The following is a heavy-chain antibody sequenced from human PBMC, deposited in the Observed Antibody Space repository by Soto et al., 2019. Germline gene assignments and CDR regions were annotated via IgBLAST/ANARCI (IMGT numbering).Heavy chain of an antibody. CDR3: ARSRPFFRHVIAAATRGFDP. CDR2: MNPNSGNT. V-gene: IGHV1-8*01. D-gene: IGHD6-13*01. J-gene: IGHJ5*02. Sequence: GASVKVSCKASGYTFTSYDINWVRQATGQGLEWMGWMNPNSGNTGYAQKFQGRVTMTRNTSISTAYMELSSLRSEDTAVYYCARSRPFFRHVIAAATRGFDPWGQGTLVTVPS. CDR1: GYTFTSYD.